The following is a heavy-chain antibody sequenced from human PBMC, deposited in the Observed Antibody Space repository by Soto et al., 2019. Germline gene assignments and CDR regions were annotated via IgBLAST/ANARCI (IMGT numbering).Heavy chain of an antibody. CDR3: ARGDGYHLPFDY. Sequence: ASVKVSCKASGYTFTSYDINWVRQAPGQGLEWVGWINPTSEYTAHAQKFQGRVTITADKSTSTAYMELSSLRSEDTAVYYCARGDGYHLPFDYWGQGTLVTVSS. D-gene: IGHD5-12*01. V-gene: IGHV1-8*01. CDR2: INPTSEYT. CDR1: GYTFTSYD. J-gene: IGHJ4*02.